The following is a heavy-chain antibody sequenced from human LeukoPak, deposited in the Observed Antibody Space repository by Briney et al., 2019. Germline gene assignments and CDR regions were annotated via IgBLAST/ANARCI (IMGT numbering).Heavy chain of an antibody. CDR1: GFTFSTYW. J-gene: IGHJ4*02. V-gene: IGHV3-74*01. Sequence: PGGSLRLSCAASGFTFSTYWMHWVRQAPGKGLVWVSRTNADGSSTSYADSVKGRFTISRDNSKNTLYLQMNSLRPEDTGVYFCAKTVIVLLWEYYFEYWGQGTLVTVSS. CDR2: TNADGSST. D-gene: IGHD3-22*01. CDR3: AKTVIVLLWEYYFEY.